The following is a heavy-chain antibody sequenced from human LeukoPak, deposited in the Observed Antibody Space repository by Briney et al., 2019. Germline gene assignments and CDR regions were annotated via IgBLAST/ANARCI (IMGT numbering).Heavy chain of an antibody. D-gene: IGHD6-13*01. V-gene: IGHV7-4-1*02. CDR1: GYTFNTHS. CDR3: ARERYSSRMGYMDV. Sequence: ASVKVSCKASGYTFNTHSITWVRQAPGQGLEWMGWINTNTGNPTYAQGFTGRFVFSLDTSVSTAYLQISSLKAEDTAVYYCARERYSSRMGYMDVWGKGTTVTVSS. J-gene: IGHJ6*03. CDR2: INTNTGNP.